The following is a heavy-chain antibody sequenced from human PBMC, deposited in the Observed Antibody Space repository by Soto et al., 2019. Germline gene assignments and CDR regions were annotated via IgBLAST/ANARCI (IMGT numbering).Heavy chain of an antibody. Sequence: ASVKVSCKASGYTFTSYGISWVRQAPGQRLEWMGWINADNGNTKYSQKFQGRVTITRDTSASTAYMELSSLRSEDTAVYYCARDLGYALPDYWGQGALVTVSS. V-gene: IGHV1-3*01. CDR2: INADNGNT. D-gene: IGHD2-15*01. CDR3: ARDLGYALPDY. CDR1: GYTFTSYG. J-gene: IGHJ4*02.